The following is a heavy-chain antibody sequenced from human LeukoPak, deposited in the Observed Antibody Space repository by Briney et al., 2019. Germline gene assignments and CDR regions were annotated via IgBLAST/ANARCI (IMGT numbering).Heavy chain of an antibody. D-gene: IGHD5-12*01. Sequence: PGGSLRLSCAASGFTFSSYAMSWVRQAPGKGLEWVSAISGSGGSTYYADPVKGRFTISRDNSKNTLYLQMNSLRAEDTAVYYCAKAPLSRVQKWLRAYYFDYWGQGTLVTVSS. J-gene: IGHJ4*02. CDR3: AKAPLSRVQKWLRAYYFDY. CDR1: GFTFSSYA. CDR2: ISGSGGST. V-gene: IGHV3-23*01.